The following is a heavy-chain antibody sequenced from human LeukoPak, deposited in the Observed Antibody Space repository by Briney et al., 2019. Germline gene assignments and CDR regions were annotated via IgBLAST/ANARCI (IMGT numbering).Heavy chain of an antibody. Sequence: PGGSLRLSCTASGFTVSDNYLSWVRQAPGKGLEWVSVIHSGGSTYYADSVKGRFTISRDKSKNTLYLQMNSLRAEDTAVYYCAILRNFYYYMDVWGKGTTVTVSS. CDR1: GFTVSDNY. V-gene: IGHV3-53*01. CDR2: IHSGGST. CDR3: AILRNFYYYMDV. J-gene: IGHJ6*03.